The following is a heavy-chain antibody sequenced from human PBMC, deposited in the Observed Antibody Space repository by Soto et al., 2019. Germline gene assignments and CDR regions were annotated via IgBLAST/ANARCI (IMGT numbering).Heavy chain of an antibody. V-gene: IGHV4-34*01. CDR1: VGCCSGYY. CDR3: ARGQYDFWSGRGNWFDP. D-gene: IGHD3-3*01. Sequence: TLSLTCAVYVGCCSGYYWSWSRQPPGKGLEWIGEINHSGSTNYNPSLKSRVTISVDTSKNQFSLKLSSVTAADTAVYYCARGQYDFWSGRGNWFDPWGQGTLVTVSS. CDR2: INHSGST. J-gene: IGHJ5*02.